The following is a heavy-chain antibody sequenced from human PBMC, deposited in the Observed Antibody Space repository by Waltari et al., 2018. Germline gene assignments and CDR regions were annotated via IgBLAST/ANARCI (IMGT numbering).Heavy chain of an antibody. D-gene: IGHD1-26*01. CDR3: ARGAGEVDAFDI. J-gene: IGHJ3*02. V-gene: IGHV4-59*08. CDR1: GGSISSYY. Sequence: QVQLQESGPGLVKPSETLSLTCTVSGGSISSYYWSWIRQPPGKGLEWIGYIYYSGSTNYNPSLKSRVTISVDTSKNQFSLKLSSVTAADTAVDYCARGAGEVDAFDIWGQGTMVTVSS. CDR2: IYYSGST.